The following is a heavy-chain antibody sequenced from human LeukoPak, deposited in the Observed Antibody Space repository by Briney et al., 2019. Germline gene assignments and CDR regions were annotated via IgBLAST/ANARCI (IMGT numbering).Heavy chain of an antibody. CDR2: IKSKTDGGTT. V-gene: IGHV3-15*01. D-gene: IGHD3-10*01. J-gene: IGHJ4*02. CDR1: GFTFSNAW. Sequence: GGSLRLSCAASGFTFSNAWMSWVRQAPGKGLEWVGRIKSKTDGGTTDYAAPVKGRFTISRDDSKNTLYLQMNSLKTEDTAVYYCTTLDYYGSGSYLIAWAFDYWGQGTLVTVSS. CDR3: TTLDYYGSGSYLIAWAFDY.